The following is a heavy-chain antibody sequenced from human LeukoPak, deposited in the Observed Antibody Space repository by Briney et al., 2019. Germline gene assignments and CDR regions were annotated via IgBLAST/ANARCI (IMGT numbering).Heavy chain of an antibody. Sequence: GGSLRLSCAASGFTFSSYGMHWVRQAPGKGLEWVAVISYDGGHKYYADSVTGRFTISRDNSKNTVYLQMSSLSAEDTALYYCARSDGYCAGGSCSPDYWGQGTLVTVSS. V-gene: IGHV3-30*03. J-gene: IGHJ4*02. CDR2: ISYDGGHK. CDR3: ARSDGYCAGGSCSPDY. D-gene: IGHD2-8*02. CDR1: GFTFSSYG.